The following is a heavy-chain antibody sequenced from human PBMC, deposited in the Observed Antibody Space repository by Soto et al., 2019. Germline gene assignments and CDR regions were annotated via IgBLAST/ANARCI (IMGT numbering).Heavy chain of an antibody. V-gene: IGHV3-53*02. CDR1: GLSVSSSD. Sequence: EVHLVETGGGLIQPGGSLRLSCAASGLSVSSSDMSWVRQASGKGLEWVSVIYSGGSTHDADSVKGRFTISRDNSKNTVHPQMDKLRGDGTGVYFCSTSSRNEYHFAMDAWGQGTTVIVSS. D-gene: IGHD6-6*01. CDR2: IYSGGST. CDR3: STSSRNEYHFAMDA. J-gene: IGHJ6*02.